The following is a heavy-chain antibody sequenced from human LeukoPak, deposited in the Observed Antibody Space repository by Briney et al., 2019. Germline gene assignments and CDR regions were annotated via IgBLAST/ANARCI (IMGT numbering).Heavy chain of an antibody. V-gene: IGHV1-18*01. Sequence: ASVKVSCTTSGYIFTDYAIVWVRQAPGQGLEWMGWINANNGNTNYAQNLQGRVTMTRDTSTSTAYMELRSLRSDDTAVYYCARGVYCSRTSCYIDYWGQGTLVTVSS. D-gene: IGHD2-2*02. CDR3: ARGVYCSRTSCYIDY. CDR1: GYIFTDYA. CDR2: INANNGNT. J-gene: IGHJ4*02.